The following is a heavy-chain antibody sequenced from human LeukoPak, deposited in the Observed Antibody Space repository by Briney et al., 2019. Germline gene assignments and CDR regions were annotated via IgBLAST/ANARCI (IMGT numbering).Heavy chain of an antibody. V-gene: IGHV3-48*02. CDR1: GFTFSSYS. CDR3: ARVSSYYYDSSGYIY. CDR2: VSSSSSTI. Sequence: GGSLRLSCAASGFTFSSYSMNWVRQAPGKGLEWVSYVSSSSSTIYYADSVKGRFTISRDNAKNSLYLQMNSLRDEDTAVYYCARVSSYYYDSSGYIYWGQGTLVTVSS. D-gene: IGHD3-22*01. J-gene: IGHJ4*02.